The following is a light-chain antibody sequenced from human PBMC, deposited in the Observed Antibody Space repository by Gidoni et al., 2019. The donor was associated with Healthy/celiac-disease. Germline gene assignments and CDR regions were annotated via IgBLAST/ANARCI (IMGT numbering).Light chain of an antibody. CDR1: QCVSSY. V-gene: IGKV3-11*01. J-gene: IGKJ3*01. Sequence: EIVLTQSPATLSLSPGERATLACRASQCVSSYLAWYQQKPGQAPRLLIYDASNRATGIPARFSGSGSGKDFTLTISSLEPEDFAVYYCQQRSNWLGTFGPGTKVDIK. CDR2: DAS. CDR3: QQRSNWLGT.